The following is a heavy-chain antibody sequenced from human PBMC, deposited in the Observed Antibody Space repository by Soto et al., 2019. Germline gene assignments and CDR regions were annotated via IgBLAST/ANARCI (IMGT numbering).Heavy chain of an antibody. Sequence: VASVKVSCKVSGYTLTELSMHWVRQAPGKGLEWMGGFDPEDGETIYAQKFQGRVTMTEDTSTDTAYMELSSLRSEDTAVYYCATSIAAAGYYYYMDVWGKGTTVTVSS. CDR3: ATSIAAAGYYYYMDV. V-gene: IGHV1-24*01. J-gene: IGHJ6*03. D-gene: IGHD6-13*01. CDR2: FDPEDGET. CDR1: GYTLTELS.